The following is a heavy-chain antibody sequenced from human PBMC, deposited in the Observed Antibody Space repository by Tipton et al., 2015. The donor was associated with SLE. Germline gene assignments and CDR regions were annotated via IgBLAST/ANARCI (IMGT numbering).Heavy chain of an antibody. Sequence: TLSLTCTVSGASINSGNYYWTWIRQPAGKGLEWIGRIFTSGSTNYDRSLKSRATISLDTSKNHLSLKLTSVTAADTAIYYCARGVRGAFDQWGQGTLVTVSS. J-gene: IGHJ4*02. V-gene: IGHV4-61*02. CDR2: IFTSGST. CDR3: ARGVRGAFDQ. CDR1: GASINSGNYY. D-gene: IGHD5-12*01.